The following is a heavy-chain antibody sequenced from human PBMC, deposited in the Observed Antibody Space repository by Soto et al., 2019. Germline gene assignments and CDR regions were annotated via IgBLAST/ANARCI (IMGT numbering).Heavy chain of an antibody. CDR2: ISGSGGGT. Sequence: EVQLLESGGGLVQPGGSLRLSCAASGFTFSSYAMSWVRQAPGKGLEWVSAISGSGGGTYYADSVKGLFTISRDNSKNTLYLQMNSLRAEDTAVYYCAKAMWGYGSGSYSSDYWGQGTLVTVSS. CDR3: AKAMWGYGSGSYSSDY. J-gene: IGHJ4*02. V-gene: IGHV3-23*01. CDR1: GFTFSSYA. D-gene: IGHD3-10*01.